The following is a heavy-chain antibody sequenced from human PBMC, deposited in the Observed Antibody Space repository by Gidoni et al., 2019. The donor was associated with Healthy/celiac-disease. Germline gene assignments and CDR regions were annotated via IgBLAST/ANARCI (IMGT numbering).Heavy chain of an antibody. CDR1: GGSISSYY. Sequence: QVQLQESGPGLVKPSETLSLTCTVSGGSISSYYWSWIRQPPGKGLEWIGYIYYSGSTNYNPSLKSRVTISVDTSKNQFSLKLSSVTAADTAVYYCAREVWRYNWNRDAFDIWGQGTMVTVSS. CDR2: IYYSGST. CDR3: AREVWRYNWNRDAFDI. J-gene: IGHJ3*02. V-gene: IGHV4-59*01. D-gene: IGHD1-20*01.